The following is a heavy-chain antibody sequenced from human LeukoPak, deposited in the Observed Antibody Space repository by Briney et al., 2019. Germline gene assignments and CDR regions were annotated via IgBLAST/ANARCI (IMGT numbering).Heavy chain of an antibody. CDR3: ASHHGRGEAFDY. CDR1: GASISDYY. Sequence: SETLSLTCTVSGASISDYYWSWIRQPPGKRLEGIAYMYYSGIPNYSRSLKSRVTMSADKSNNLVSLTLTSVTAADTAVYYCASHHGRGEAFDYWGRGTLVTVSS. J-gene: IGHJ4*02. V-gene: IGHV4-59*08. D-gene: IGHD3-10*01. CDR2: MYYSGIP.